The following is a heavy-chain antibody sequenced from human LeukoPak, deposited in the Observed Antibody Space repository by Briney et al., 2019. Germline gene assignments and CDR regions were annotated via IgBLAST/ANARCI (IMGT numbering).Heavy chain of an antibody. D-gene: IGHD4-11*01. CDR1: GFTFTYYA. V-gene: IGHV3-23*01. Sequence: GGSLRLSCAASGFTFTYYAMNWVRQAPGKGLEWVSAISGSDGSTYYADSVKGRFTISRDNSKNTLYLLMNSLRAEDTAIYYCAKAGDYSYFDYWGQGTLVTVSS. CDR3: AKAGDYSYFDY. CDR2: ISGSDGST. J-gene: IGHJ4*02.